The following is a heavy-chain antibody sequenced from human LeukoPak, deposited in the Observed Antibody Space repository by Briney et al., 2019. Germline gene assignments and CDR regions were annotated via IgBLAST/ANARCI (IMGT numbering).Heavy chain of an antibody. J-gene: IGHJ4*02. Sequence: SSETLSLTCTVSGGSIGSYYWNWIRQAPGKGLEWIGYIHYSGSTNHNSSLKSRVTISVDTSKNQYSLKLSSVTAADTAVYYCARRHGSSGSYRVDYWGQGTLVTVSS. V-gene: IGHV4-59*01. CDR2: IHYSGST. CDR3: ARRHGSSGSYRVDY. CDR1: GGSIGSYY. D-gene: IGHD6-19*01.